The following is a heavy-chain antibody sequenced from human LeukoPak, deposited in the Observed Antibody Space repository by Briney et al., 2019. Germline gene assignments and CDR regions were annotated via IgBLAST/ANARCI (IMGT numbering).Heavy chain of an antibody. V-gene: IGHV3-30*04. CDR1: GFSLTKYA. CDR2: ISKDGSMR. CDR3: AGEKFDI. J-gene: IGHJ3*02. Sequence: PGGSLRLSCAASGFSLTKYAVDWVRQAPGKGLEWVAIISKDGSMRYYADSVKGRFTVSRDNSNNAVYLQMNSLKSEDTAVYYCAGEKFDIWGQGKMVIVSA.